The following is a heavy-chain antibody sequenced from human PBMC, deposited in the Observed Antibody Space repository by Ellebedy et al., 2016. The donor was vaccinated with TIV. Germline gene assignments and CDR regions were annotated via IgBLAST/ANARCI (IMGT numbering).Heavy chain of an antibody. V-gene: IGHV4-4*02. CDR3: ARVVKVSIAVAGTHWYFDL. J-gene: IGHJ2*01. D-gene: IGHD6-19*01. Sequence: SETLSLTXAVSGGSISSSNWWSWVRQPPGKGLEWIGEIYHSGSTNYNPSLKSRVTISVDKSKNQFSLKLSSVTAADTAVYYCARVVKVSIAVAGTHWYFDLWGRGTLVTVSS. CDR1: GGSISSSNW. CDR2: IYHSGST.